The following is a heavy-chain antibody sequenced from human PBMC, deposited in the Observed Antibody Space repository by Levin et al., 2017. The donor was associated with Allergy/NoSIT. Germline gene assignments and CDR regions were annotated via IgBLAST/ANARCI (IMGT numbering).Heavy chain of an antibody. J-gene: IGHJ5*02. CDR3: ARRGGNTMTTNWFDP. CDR1: GYSFTSYW. CDR2: IYPGDSDT. V-gene: IGHV5-51*01. Sequence: TGGSLRLSCKGFGYSFTSYWIAWVRQMPGKGLEWMGIIYPGDSDTRYSPSFQGQVTISADKSISTAYLQWRSLKASDTAMYYCARRGGNTMTTNWFDPWGQGTLVTVSS. D-gene: IGHD4-17*01.